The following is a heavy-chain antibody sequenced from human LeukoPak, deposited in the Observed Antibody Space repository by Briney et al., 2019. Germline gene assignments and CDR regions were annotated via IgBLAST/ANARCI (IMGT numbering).Heavy chain of an antibody. D-gene: IGHD5-24*01. CDR3: AREQRWLQSLDY. CDR2: IYYSGST. CDR1: GGPISSYY. Sequence: SETLSLTCTVSGGPISSYYWSWIRQPPGKGLEWIGYIYYSGSTNYNPSLKSRVTISVDTSKNQFSLKLSSVTATDTAVYYCAREQRWLQSLDYWGQGTLVTVSS. J-gene: IGHJ4*02. V-gene: IGHV4-59*12.